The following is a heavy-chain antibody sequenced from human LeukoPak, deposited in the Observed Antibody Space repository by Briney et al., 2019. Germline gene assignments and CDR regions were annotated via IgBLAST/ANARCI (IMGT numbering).Heavy chain of an antibody. Sequence: PGGSLRLSCATSRFNFEDYAMSWVRQAPGKGLEWVGLITSKAYGGTTEFAASVKGRFSISRDESKAIAYLQMNSLKIEDTGVYYCTREVERGWSYWGGDSWGQGTQVTVSS. V-gene: IGHV3-49*04. CDR3: TREVERGWSYWGGDS. CDR1: RFNFEDYA. D-gene: IGHD3-10*01. J-gene: IGHJ4*02. CDR2: ITSKAYGGTT.